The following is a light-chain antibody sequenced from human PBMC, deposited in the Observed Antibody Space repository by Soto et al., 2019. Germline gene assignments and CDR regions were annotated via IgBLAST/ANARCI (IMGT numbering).Light chain of an antibody. CDR3: SSYTSSSPHVV. CDR1: SSDVGGYNY. Sequence: QSALTQPASVSGSPGQSITISCTGTSSDVGGYNYVSWYQQHPGKAPKPMIYDVSNQPSGVSYRFSGSQPGNTASLTISGLQAEEEADYYCSSYTSSSPHVVFGGGTKLTVL. V-gene: IGLV2-14*01. J-gene: IGLJ2*01. CDR2: DVS.